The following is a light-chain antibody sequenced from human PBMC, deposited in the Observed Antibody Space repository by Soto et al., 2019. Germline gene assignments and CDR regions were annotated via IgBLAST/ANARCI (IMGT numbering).Light chain of an antibody. CDR1: SSNIGGGYD. V-gene: IGLV1-40*01. CDR2: GKN. CDR3: QSYDASLSGYV. J-gene: IGLJ1*01. Sequence: QSVLTQPPSGSEAPGQRVTISFTGRSSNIGGGYDVHWFQQLPGTAPKLLFYGKNNRPSGVPDRFSGSTSGTSASLAITGLQTEDEAIYYCQSYDASLSGYVFGTGTKVTVL.